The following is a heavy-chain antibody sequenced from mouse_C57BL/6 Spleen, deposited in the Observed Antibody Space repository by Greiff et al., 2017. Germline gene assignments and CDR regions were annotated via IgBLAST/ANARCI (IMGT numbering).Heavy chain of an antibody. CDR3: SLYDYGGFAY. CDR2: IRLKSDNYAT. D-gene: IGHD2-4*01. CDR1: GFTFSNYW. Sequence: EVHLVESGGGLVQPGGSMKLSCVASGFTFSNYWMNWVRQSPEKGLEWVAQIRLKSDNYATHYAESVKGRFTISRDDSKSSVYLQMNNLRAEDTGIYYCSLYDYGGFAYWGQGTLVTVSA. V-gene: IGHV6-3*01. J-gene: IGHJ3*01.